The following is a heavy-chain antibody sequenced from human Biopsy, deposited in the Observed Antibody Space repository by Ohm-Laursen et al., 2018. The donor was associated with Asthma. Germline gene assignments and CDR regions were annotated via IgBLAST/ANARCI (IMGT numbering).Heavy chain of an antibody. CDR3: ARVPTTLRYFDL. V-gene: IGHV4-61*01. J-gene: IGHJ2*01. CDR2: ISYSGST. D-gene: IGHD2-15*01. Sequence: SETLSLTWPVSGGSVSSGSYYWSWIRQPPGKGLAWVSYISYSGSTDYSPSLKSRLTISMDTSKNQFSLKLSSVTAADTAVYYCARVPTTLRYFDLWGRGTLVTVSS. CDR1: GGSVSSGSYY.